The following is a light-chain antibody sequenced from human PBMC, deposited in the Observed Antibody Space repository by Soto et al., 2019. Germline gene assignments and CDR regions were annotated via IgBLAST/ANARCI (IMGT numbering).Light chain of an antibody. CDR1: QSVRSSF. CDR2: GAS. Sequence: VMTQSPATLSVSPGERATLSCRASQSVRSSFLAWYQQKPGQAPSLLIYGASTRATGIPARFSGSGSGTEFTLTINSLQSEDFAVYYCQQYSNWPLTFGGGTKVDI. CDR3: QQYSNWPLT. J-gene: IGKJ4*01. V-gene: IGKV3-15*01.